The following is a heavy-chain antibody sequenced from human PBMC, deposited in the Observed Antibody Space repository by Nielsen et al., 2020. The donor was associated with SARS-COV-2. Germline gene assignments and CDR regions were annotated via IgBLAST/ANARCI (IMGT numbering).Heavy chain of an antibody. Sequence: GESLKISCAASGFTVSSNYMTWVRQAAGKGLEWVSAVSGDVAHTTYYADSVKGRFTISRDNSKNTLYLQMNGLRAEDAAIYYCARDGRIGYGVYLDYWGQGTPVTVSS. J-gene: IGHJ4*02. CDR1: GFTVSSNY. CDR2: VSGDVAHTT. CDR3: ARDGRIGYGVYLDY. D-gene: IGHD5-12*01. V-gene: IGHV3-53*01.